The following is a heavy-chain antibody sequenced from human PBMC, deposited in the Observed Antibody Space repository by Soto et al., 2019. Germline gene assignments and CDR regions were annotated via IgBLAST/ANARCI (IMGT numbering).Heavy chain of an antibody. Sequence: GGSLRLSCAASGFTFSSYGMHWVRQAPGKGLEWVAVIWYDGSNKYYADSVKGRFTISRDNSKNTPYLQMNSLRAEDTAVYYCARDVSITIFGVAPGAMDYWGQGTLVTVSS. V-gene: IGHV3-33*01. CDR1: GFTFSSYG. CDR2: IWYDGSNK. D-gene: IGHD3-3*01. CDR3: ARDVSITIFGVAPGAMDY. J-gene: IGHJ4*02.